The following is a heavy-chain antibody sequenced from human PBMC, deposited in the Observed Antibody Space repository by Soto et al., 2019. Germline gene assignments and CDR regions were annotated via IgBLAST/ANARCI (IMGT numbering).Heavy chain of an antibody. CDR2: IWYDGSNK. CDR3: AKESDY. V-gene: IGHV3-33*06. Sequence: QVQLVESGGGVVQPGRSLRLSCAASGFTFSSYGMHWVRQAPGKGLEWVAVIWYDGSNKYYADSVKGRFTISRDNSKNTLYLPMNSLRAEATAVYYCAKESDYWGQGTLVTVSS. J-gene: IGHJ4*02. CDR1: GFTFSSYG.